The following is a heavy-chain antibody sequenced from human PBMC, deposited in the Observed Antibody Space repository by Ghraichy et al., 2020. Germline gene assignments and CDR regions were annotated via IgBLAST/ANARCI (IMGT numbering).Heavy chain of an antibody. Sequence: GSLSLTCTVSGGSIGSYFWSWIRQPPGKGLEWIGHIYYSGTTEKNPSLKSRVTISIDTSKNHFSLKMNSVTAADTAVYYCARGWILSTYYYGLDVWGQGTTVSVSS. CDR2: IYYSGTT. V-gene: IGHV4-59*01. CDR1: GGSIGSYF. D-gene: IGHD1-1*01. CDR3: ARGWILSTYYYGLDV. J-gene: IGHJ6*02.